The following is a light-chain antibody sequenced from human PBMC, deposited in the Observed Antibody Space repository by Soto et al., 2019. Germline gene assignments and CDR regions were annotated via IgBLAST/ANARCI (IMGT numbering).Light chain of an antibody. CDR3: QQLNSYPQT. V-gene: IGKV1-9*01. Sequence: DIQLTQSPSFLSASVGDRVTITCRASQGIRGYFAWYQQKPGKAPKLLIYAATTLQSGVPSRFSGSGSGTEFTLTIISLQPEDFATYYCQQLNSYPQTFGQGTRLEIK. J-gene: IGKJ5*01. CDR1: QGIRGY. CDR2: AAT.